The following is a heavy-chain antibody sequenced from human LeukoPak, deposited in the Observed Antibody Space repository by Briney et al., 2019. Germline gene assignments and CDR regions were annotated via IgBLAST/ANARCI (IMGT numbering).Heavy chain of an antibody. CDR3: AKVNSSGWYYFDY. CDR1: GFTFSSYG. CDR2: IRYDGSNK. D-gene: IGHD6-19*01. J-gene: IGHJ4*02. V-gene: IGHV3-30*02. Sequence: GGSLRLSCAASGFTFSSYGMHWVRQAPGKGLEWVAFIRYDGSNKYYADSVKGRFTVSRDNSKNTLYLQMNSLRAEDTAVYYCAKVNSSGWYYFDYWGQGTLVTVSS.